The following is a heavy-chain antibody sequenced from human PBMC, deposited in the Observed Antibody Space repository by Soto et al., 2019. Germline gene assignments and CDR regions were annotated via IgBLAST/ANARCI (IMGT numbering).Heavy chain of an antibody. D-gene: IGHD3-16*01. V-gene: IGHV1-69*13. CDR3: AREGITFGGVTNYYYYGMDV. CDR2: IIPIFGTA. CDR1: GGTFSSYA. Sequence: SSVKVSCKASGGTFSSYAISWVRQAPGQGLEWMGGIIPIFGTANYAQKFQGRVTITADESTSTAYMELSSLRSEDTAVYYCAREGITFGGVTNYYYYGMDVWGQGTTVTVSS. J-gene: IGHJ6*02.